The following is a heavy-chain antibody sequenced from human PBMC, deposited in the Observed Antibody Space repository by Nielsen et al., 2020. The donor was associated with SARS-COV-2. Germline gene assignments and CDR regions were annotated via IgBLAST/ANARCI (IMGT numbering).Heavy chain of an antibody. V-gene: IGHV1-18*01. CDR2: ISPYYGST. Sequence: WVRQAPGQGLEWMGWISPYYGSTHYAQKLQGRVTMTTDTSTSTAYMELRSLRSDDTAVYYCARGRTYYYDSSGYWAPWDYWGQGTLVTVSS. J-gene: IGHJ4*02. CDR3: ARGRTYYYDSSGYWAPWDY. D-gene: IGHD3-22*01.